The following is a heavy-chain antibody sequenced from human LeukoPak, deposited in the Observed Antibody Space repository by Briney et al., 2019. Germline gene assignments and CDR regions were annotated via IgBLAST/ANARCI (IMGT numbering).Heavy chain of an antibody. CDR1: GGSIRSIDYY. J-gene: IGHJ5*02. CDR2: IYYSGTT. CDR3: ARVPYSWNDVSSGLNWFDP. Sequence: PSETLSLTCTVSGGSIRSIDYYWGWIRQPPGKGLEWIGTIYYSGTTYYNPSLESRVTISVATSKKQFSLRLRSVPAADTAVYYCARVPYSWNDVSSGLNWFDPWGQGALVTVSS. V-gene: IGHV4-39*07. D-gene: IGHD1-1*01.